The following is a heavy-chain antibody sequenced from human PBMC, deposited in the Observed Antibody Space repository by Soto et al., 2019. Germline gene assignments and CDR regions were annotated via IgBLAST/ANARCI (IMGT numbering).Heavy chain of an antibody. CDR3: ARDNCSGGSCYSVGWFDP. Sequence: ASVKVSCKASGGTFSSYAISWVRQAPGQGLEWMGGIIPIFGTANYAQKFQGRVTITVDKSTSTAYMELSSLRSEDTAVYYCARDNCSGGSCYSVGWFDPWGQGTLVTVSS. D-gene: IGHD2-15*01. CDR1: GGTFSSYA. J-gene: IGHJ5*02. V-gene: IGHV1-69*06. CDR2: IIPIFGTA.